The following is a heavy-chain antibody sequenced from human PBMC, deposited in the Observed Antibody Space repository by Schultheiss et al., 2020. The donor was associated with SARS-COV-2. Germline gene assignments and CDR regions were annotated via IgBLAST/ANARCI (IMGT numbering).Heavy chain of an antibody. D-gene: IGHD3-22*01. CDR2: IIPIFGTA. Sequence: SVKVSCKASGGTFSSYAISWVRQAPGQGLEWMGGIIPIFGTANYAQKFQGRVTITADESTSTAYMELRSLRSDDTAVYYCARNGDRFNYYDSRGWFDPWGQGTLVTVSS. V-gene: IGHV1-69*13. J-gene: IGHJ5*02. CDR1: GGTFSSYA. CDR3: ARNGDRFNYYDSRGWFDP.